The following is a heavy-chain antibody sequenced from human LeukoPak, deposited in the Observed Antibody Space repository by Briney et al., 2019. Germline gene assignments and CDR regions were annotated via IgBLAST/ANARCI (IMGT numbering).Heavy chain of an antibody. CDR1: GGSISSSNYY. V-gene: IGHV4-39*01. J-gene: IGHJ5*02. CDR2: IYYSGTT. D-gene: IGHD5-12*01. CDR3: ARPRRGYSGYGFDP. Sequence: SETLSLTCTVSGGSISSSNYYWGWIRQPPGKGLEWIGSIYYSGTTYYNPSLKSRVTISVDTSKNQFSLKLSSVTAADMAVYYCARPRRGYSGYGFDPWGQGTLVTVSS.